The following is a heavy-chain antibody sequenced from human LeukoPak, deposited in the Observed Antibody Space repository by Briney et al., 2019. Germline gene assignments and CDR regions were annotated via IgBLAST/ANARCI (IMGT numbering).Heavy chain of an antibody. CDR3: ARDVEVVLIAARRKVYYFDY. Sequence: PSETLSLTCTVSGGSISSGGYYWSWIRQPPGKGLEWIGYIYHSGNTYYNPSLKSRVTISVDRSKNQFSLKLSSVTAADTAVYYCARDVEVVLIAARRKVYYFDYWGQGTLVTVSS. J-gene: IGHJ4*02. D-gene: IGHD6-6*01. CDR2: IYHSGNT. V-gene: IGHV4-30-2*01. CDR1: GGSISSGGYY.